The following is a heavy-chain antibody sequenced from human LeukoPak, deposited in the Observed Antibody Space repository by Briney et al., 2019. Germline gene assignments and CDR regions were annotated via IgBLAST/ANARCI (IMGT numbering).Heavy chain of an antibody. CDR3: ARDIVPPGICFDF. CDR2: INSDGSST. CDR1: GFTFSSYW. Sequence: PGGSLRLSCAASGFTFSSYWMHWVRQAPGKRLVWVSRINSDGSSTSYADSVKGRFTISRDNAKNTLYLQMNSLRAEDTAVYYCARDIVPPGICFDFWGQGTLVTVSS. V-gene: IGHV3-74*01. D-gene: IGHD2-2*01. J-gene: IGHJ4*02.